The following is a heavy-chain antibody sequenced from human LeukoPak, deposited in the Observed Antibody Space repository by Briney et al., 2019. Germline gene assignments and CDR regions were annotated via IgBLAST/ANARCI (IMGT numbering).Heavy chain of an antibody. Sequence: SETLSLTCTVSGGSLSGHYWSWIRQPPGKRLEWIGYVSYTGRTKYNPSLKSRVTMSVDTSKNQFSLKLSSVTAADTAVYYCARDMRALIPAATSNWFDPWGQGTLVTVSS. CDR1: GGSLSGHY. V-gene: IGHV4-59*11. CDR2: VSYTGRT. D-gene: IGHD2-2*01. J-gene: IGHJ5*02. CDR3: ARDMRALIPAATSNWFDP.